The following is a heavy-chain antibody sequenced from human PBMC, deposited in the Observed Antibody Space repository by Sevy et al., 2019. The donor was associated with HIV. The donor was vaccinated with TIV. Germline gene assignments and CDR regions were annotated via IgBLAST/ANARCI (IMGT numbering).Heavy chain of an antibody. Sequence: GGSLRLSCATSGFTFNSHGMHWVRQAPGKGLEWVSFIQYDGGNKNYADSVKGRFTISRDNSKNTLYLQLSSLRTEDTALYYCVKDPLISLGADLFDYWGQGTWSPSPQ. J-gene: IGHJ4*02. CDR3: VKDPLISLGADLFDY. V-gene: IGHV3-30*02. CDR2: IQYDGGNK. D-gene: IGHD7-27*01. CDR1: GFTFNSHG.